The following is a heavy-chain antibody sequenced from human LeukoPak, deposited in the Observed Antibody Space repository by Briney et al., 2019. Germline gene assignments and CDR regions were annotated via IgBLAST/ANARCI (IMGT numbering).Heavy chain of an antibody. CDR3: ARDLSGQCLDPRGSYNWFDP. CDR2: ISAYNGNT. Sequence: ASVKVSCKASGYTFTSYGISWVRQAPGQGLEWMGWISAYNGNTNYAQKLQGRVTMTTDTSTSTAYMELRSLRSDDTAVYYCARDLSGQCLDPRGSYNWFDPWGQGTLVTVSS. CDR1: GYTFTSYG. J-gene: IGHJ5*02. D-gene: IGHD6-19*01. V-gene: IGHV1-18*04.